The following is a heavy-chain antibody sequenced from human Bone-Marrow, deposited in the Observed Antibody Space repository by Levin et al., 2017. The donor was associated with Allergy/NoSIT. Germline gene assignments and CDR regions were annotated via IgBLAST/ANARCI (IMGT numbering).Heavy chain of an antibody. Sequence: SQTPSLTCTVSGGSISGYYWNWIRQSPGKGLEWIGYMDYSGNTNYNSSLKSRVSISVDTSKSHFSLRLTSMTAADTAVYYCARGGDIGSRSDIPFDIWGQGTTVTVSS. D-gene: IGHD5-12*01. J-gene: IGHJ3*02. CDR3: ARGGDIGSRSDIPFDI. CDR2: MDYSGNT. V-gene: IGHV4-59*01. CDR1: GGSISGYY.